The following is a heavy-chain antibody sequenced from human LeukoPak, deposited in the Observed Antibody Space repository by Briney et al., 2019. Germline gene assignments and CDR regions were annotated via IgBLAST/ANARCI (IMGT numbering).Heavy chain of an antibody. J-gene: IGHJ4*02. CDR3: ARGKYYYGSRSYYDGDDDY. Sequence: GGSLRLSCAASGFTFSSYWMHWVRQAPGKGLVWVSRINSDGSSTSYADSVKGRFTISRDNAKNTLYLQMNSLRAEDTAVYYCARGKYYYGSRSYYDGDDDYWGQGTLVTVSS. CDR2: INSDGSST. CDR1: GFTFSSYW. D-gene: IGHD3-10*01. V-gene: IGHV3-74*01.